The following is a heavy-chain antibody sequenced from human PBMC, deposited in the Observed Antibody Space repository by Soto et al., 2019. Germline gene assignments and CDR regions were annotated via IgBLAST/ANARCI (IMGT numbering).Heavy chain of an antibody. V-gene: IGHV3-33*06. CDR2: IWYDGSNK. D-gene: IGHD2-15*01. CDR3: AKDGAPGYCSGGSCYVSGMDV. Sequence: QVQLVESGGGVVQPGRSLRLSCAASGFTFSSYGMHWVRQAPGKGLEWVAVIWYDGSNKYYADSVKGRFTISRDNSKNPLYLQMNSLRAEDTAVYYCAKDGAPGYCSGGSCYVSGMDVWGQGTTVTVSS. CDR1: GFTFSSYG. J-gene: IGHJ6*02.